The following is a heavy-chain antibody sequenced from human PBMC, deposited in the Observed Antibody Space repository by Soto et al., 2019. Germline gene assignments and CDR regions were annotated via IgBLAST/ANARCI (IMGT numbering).Heavy chain of an antibody. CDR2: ISWNSGSI. CDR3: AKGKWFGDHTGWFDP. D-gene: IGHD3-10*01. Sequence: EVQLVESGGGLVQPGRSLRISCAASGFTFDDYAMHWVRQAPGKGLEWVSGISWNSGSIGYADSVKGRFTISRDNAKNSLYLQMNSLRAEDTALYYCAKGKWFGDHTGWFDPWGQGTLVTVSS. CDR1: GFTFDDYA. J-gene: IGHJ5*02. V-gene: IGHV3-9*01.